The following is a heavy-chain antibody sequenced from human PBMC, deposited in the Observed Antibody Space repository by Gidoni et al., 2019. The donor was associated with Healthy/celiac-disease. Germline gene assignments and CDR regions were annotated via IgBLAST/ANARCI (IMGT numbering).Heavy chain of an antibody. J-gene: IGHJ3*02. CDR1: GYY. D-gene: IGHD2-21*01. Sequence: GYYWSWIRQPPGKGLEWIGYIYYSGSTNYNPSLKSRVTISVDTSKNQFSLKLSSVTAADTAVYYCARDGHSHDAFDIWGQGTMVTVSS. CDR2: IYYSGST. CDR3: ARDGHSHDAFDI. V-gene: IGHV4-61*08.